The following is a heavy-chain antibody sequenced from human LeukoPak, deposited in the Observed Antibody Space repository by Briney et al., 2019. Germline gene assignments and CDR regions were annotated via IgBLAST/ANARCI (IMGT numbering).Heavy chain of an antibody. J-gene: IGHJ4*02. D-gene: IGHD3-9*01. CDR3: AKGGHYDILTGYPGY. V-gene: IGHV3-9*01. CDR1: GFTFDDYA. CDR2: ISWNGGSI. Sequence: GGSLRLSCAASGFTFDDYAMHWVRQAPGKGLEWVSGISWNGGSIGYADSVKGRFTISRDNAKNSLYLQMNSLRAEDTALYYCAKGGHYDILTGYPGYWGQGTLVTVSS.